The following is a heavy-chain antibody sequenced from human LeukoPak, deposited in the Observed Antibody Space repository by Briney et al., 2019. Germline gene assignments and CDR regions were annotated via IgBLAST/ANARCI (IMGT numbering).Heavy chain of an antibody. CDR2: IIPIFGTA. D-gene: IGHD5-18*01. CDR1: GGTFSSYA. V-gene: IGHV1-69*13. J-gene: IGHJ4*02. Sequence: SVKVSCKASGGTFSSYAISWVRQAPGQGLEWMGGIIPIFGTANYAQKFQGRVTITADESTSTAYMELSSLRSEDTAVYYCAREKDTAMVSLDYWGQGTLVTVSS. CDR3: AREKDTAMVSLDY.